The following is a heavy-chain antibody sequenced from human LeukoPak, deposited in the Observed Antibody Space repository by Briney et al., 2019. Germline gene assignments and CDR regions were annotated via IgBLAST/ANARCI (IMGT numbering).Heavy chain of an antibody. CDR1: GFTFSNAL. CDR2: VKSKTDAGTT. V-gene: IGHV3-15*01. J-gene: IGHJ6*03. Sequence: GGSLRLSCAASGFTFSNALMSWVRQAPGKGLEWVGRVKSKTDAGTTDYAAPVKGRFTISRDDSKNTLYLQMNSLKTEDTAVYYCTTTYDSTLYYYYYMDVWGKGTTVTVSS. CDR3: TTTYDSTLYYYYYMDV. D-gene: IGHD3-22*01.